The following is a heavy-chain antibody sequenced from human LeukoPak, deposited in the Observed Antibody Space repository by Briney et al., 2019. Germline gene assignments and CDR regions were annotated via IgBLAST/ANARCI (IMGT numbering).Heavy chain of an antibody. J-gene: IGHJ5*02. CDR1: GGTFSSYA. V-gene: IGHV1-69*05. Sequence: SVKVSCKAFGGTFSSYAISWVRQAPGQGLEWMGGIIPIFGTANYAQKFQGRVTITTDESTSTAYMELSSLRSEDTAVYYCAKGNVDRRFDPWGQGTLVTVSS. CDR2: IIPIFGTA. CDR3: AKGNVDRRFDP. D-gene: IGHD5-12*01.